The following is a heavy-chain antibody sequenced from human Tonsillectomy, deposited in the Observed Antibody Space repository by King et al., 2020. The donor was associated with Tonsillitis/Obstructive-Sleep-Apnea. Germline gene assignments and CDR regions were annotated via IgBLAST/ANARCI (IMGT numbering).Heavy chain of an antibody. V-gene: IGHV3-49*04. J-gene: IGHJ3*02. CDR1: GFTFGDYA. D-gene: IGHD1-26*01. CDR3: TRDISGSYYGAFDI. CDR2: IRSKAYGGTT. Sequence: EVQLVESGGGLVQPGRSLRLSCTASGFTFGDYAMSWVRQAPGKGLGWVGFIRSKAYGGTTEYAASVKGRFTISRDDSKSIAYLQMNSLKTEDTAVYYCTRDISGSYYGAFDIWGPGEMVTLSS.